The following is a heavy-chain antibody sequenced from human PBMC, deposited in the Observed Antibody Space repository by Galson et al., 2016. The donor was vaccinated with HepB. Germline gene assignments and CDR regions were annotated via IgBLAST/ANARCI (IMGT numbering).Heavy chain of an antibody. V-gene: IGHV3-30*04. J-gene: IGHJ4*02. CDR2: MSYDGEKK. CDR3: AKGWGSSWLFQY. Sequence: SLRLSCAVSGFTVTSTAMHWVRQAPGKGPQWVAVMSYDGEKKFYGDSVKGRFIISRDNSKNTLYLEMKSLTTEDTGVYDCAKGWGSSWLFQYWGQGTLVTVSS. CDR1: GFTVTSTA. D-gene: IGHD3-16*01.